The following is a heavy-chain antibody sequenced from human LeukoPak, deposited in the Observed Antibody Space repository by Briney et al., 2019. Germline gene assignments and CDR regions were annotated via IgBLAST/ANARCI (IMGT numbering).Heavy chain of an antibody. CDR1: GFTISSYW. D-gene: IGHD5-18*01. V-gene: IGHV3-74*01. Sequence: QPGGSLRLSCAASGFTISSYWMHWVRQAPGKGPVWVSRINSDGSSTSYADSVKGRFTISRDNAKNTLYLQMNSLRAEDTAMYYCARSDNGYDYWGQGTLVTVSS. CDR2: INSDGSST. CDR3: ARSDNGYDY. J-gene: IGHJ4*02.